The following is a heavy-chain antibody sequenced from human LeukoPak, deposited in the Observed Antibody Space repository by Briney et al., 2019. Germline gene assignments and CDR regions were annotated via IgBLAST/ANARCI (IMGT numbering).Heavy chain of an antibody. CDR2: IIPIFGTA. CDR1: GGTFSSYA. V-gene: IGHV1-69*05. D-gene: IGHD6-6*01. CDR3: ARDSPPSEAARPGQGWFDP. Sequence: SVKVSCKASGGTFSSYAISWVRQAPGQGLEWMGRIIPIFGTANYAQKFQGRVTITTDESTSTAYMEPSSLRSEDTAVYYCARDSPPSEAARPGQGWFDPWGQGTLVTVSS. J-gene: IGHJ5*02.